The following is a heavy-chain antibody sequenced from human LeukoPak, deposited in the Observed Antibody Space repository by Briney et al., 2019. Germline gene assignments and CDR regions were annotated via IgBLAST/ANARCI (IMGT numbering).Heavy chain of an antibody. CDR3: AREEGYCSSTSCSAPFDY. V-gene: IGHV1-46*01. CDR1: GYTFTSYY. D-gene: IGHD2-2*01. J-gene: IGHJ4*02. CDR2: INPSGGST. Sequence: VASVKVSCKASGYTFTSYYMHWVRQAPGQGLEWMGIINPSGGSTSYAQKFQGRVTMTRDTSTSTVYMELSSLRSEDTAVYYCAREEGYCSSTSCSAPFDYWGQGTLVTVSS.